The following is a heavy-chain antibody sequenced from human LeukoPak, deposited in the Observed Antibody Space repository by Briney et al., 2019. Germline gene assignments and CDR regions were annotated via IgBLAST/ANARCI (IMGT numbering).Heavy chain of an antibody. CDR3: ARESLAGVKYYYGMDV. CDR2: IGTYSGNT. D-gene: IGHD2-8*01. V-gene: IGHV1-18*01. CDR1: GYTFTSYG. J-gene: IGHJ6*02. Sequence: ASVKVSCKASGYTFTSYGISWVRQAPGQGLEWMGWIGTYSGNTHFAQKLQGRLTMTTDTFTTTAYMELRSLRFDDTAVYYCARESLAGVKYYYGMDVWGQGTTVTVSS.